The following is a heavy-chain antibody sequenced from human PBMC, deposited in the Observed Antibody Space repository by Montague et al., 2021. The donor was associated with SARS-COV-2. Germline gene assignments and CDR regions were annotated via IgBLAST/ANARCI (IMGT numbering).Heavy chain of an antibody. CDR3: ARLKRYFDSSGSPSAFDF. D-gene: IGHD3-22*01. CDR1: GGSFSNYY. V-gene: IGHV4-34*01. Sequence: SETPSLTCAVYGGSFSNYYWSWIRQPPGKGLEWIGDSNHRGSTNYNPSLKSRVTISVVTSKNHFTLKLSSVTAAETAVYYCARLKRYFDSSGSPSAFDFWGQGTKVTVSS. CDR2: SNHRGST. J-gene: IGHJ3*01.